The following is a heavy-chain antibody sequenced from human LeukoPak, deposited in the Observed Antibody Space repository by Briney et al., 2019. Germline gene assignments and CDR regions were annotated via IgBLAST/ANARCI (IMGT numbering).Heavy chain of an antibody. CDR1: GGSFSGYY. D-gene: IGHD6-19*01. J-gene: IGHJ4*02. CDR2: INHSGST. CDR3: ARLRGGWYDY. V-gene: IGHV4-34*01. Sequence: SETLSLTCAAYGGSFSGYYWSWIRQPPGKGLEWIGEINHSGSTNYNPSLKSRVTISVDTSKNQFSLRLSSVTAAATAVYYCARLRGGWYDYWGQGTLVTVSS.